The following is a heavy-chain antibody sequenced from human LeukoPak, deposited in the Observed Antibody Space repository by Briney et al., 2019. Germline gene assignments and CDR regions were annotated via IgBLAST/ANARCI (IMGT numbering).Heavy chain of an antibody. J-gene: IGHJ4*02. Sequence: GGYLSLSCAGSGFTFSSSWMSWVRQAPGKGLEWGANIKQDGSEQYYVDSVRGRFTISRDNAKDSLYLQMNSLRAEDTAVYYRARPNYDFWSGRGSFDYWGQGTLVTVSS. V-gene: IGHV3-7*01. CDR3: ARPNYDFWSGRGSFDY. CDR1: GFTFSSSW. CDR2: IKQDGSEQ. D-gene: IGHD3-3*01.